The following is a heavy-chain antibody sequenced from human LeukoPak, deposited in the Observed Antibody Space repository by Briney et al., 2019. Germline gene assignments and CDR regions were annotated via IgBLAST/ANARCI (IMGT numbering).Heavy chain of an antibody. Sequence: ASVKVSCKASGYTFSDYYIHWVRQAPGQGLEWVGCINPNSGGTDSAQTLQGRVTITRDTSISATYMELRTLTSDDTAVYYCARGTRGSYSSIHDWGQGTLVTVSS. J-gene: IGHJ4*02. CDR2: INPNSGGT. CDR3: ARGTRGSYSSIHD. CDR1: GYTFSDYY. V-gene: IGHV1-2*02. D-gene: IGHD1-26*01.